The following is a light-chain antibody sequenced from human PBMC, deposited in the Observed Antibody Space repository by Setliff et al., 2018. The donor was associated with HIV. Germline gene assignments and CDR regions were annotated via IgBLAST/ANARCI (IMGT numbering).Light chain of an antibody. Sequence: QSVLTQPASVSGSPGQSITISCTGTRSDVGSYTLVSWYQHFPGKVPKVIIYEVNKRPSGVSNRFSGSKSGNTAALTIPGLQAEDEADYYCCSYAGSDYVFGTGTKVTVL. CDR1: RSDVGSYTL. CDR2: EVN. J-gene: IGLJ1*01. CDR3: CSYAGSDYV. V-gene: IGLV2-23*02.